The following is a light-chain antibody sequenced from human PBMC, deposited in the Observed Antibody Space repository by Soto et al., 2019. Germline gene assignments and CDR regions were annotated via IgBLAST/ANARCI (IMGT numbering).Light chain of an antibody. CDR1: RSDVGGYNF. CDR2: EVS. Sequence: QSALTQPASVSGSPGQSITISCTGTRSDVGGYNFVSWYQQHPGKVPKLIIYEVSNRPSGVSNRFSGFKSGNTASLTISGLQAEDEADYYCSSHINYKTGVFGTGTKLTVL. CDR3: SSHINYKTGV. V-gene: IGLV2-14*01. J-gene: IGLJ1*01.